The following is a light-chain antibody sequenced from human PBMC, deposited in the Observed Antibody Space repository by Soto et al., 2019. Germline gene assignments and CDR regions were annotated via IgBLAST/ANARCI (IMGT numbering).Light chain of an antibody. CDR1: QDISNY. CDR2: AAS. Sequence: DIRMTQSPSAMSAYVGDRVTITCRASQDISNYLVWFQQKPGKVPKRLIYAASSFQSGVPSRFIGSGSGTEFTLTISSLQPEDLATYYCLQHITYPFTFGPGTKVDFK. J-gene: IGKJ3*01. CDR3: LQHITYPFT. V-gene: IGKV1-17*03.